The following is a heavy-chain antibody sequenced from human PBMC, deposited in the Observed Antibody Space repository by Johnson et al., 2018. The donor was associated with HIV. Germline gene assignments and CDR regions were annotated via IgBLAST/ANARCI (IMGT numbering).Heavy chain of an antibody. V-gene: IGHV3-43D*03. CDR1: GFTLDDYA. J-gene: IGHJ3*02. D-gene: IGHD3-16*01. CDR2: ISWDGGST. Sequence: VQLVESGGGVVQPGRSLRLSCAASGFTLDDYAMHWVRQAPGKGLEWVSLISWDGGSTYYADSVKGRFTISRDNSKNSLYLQMNSLRAEDTALYYCARAHYDYAPAPTFDIWGQGTMVTVSS. CDR3: ARAHYDYAPAPTFDI.